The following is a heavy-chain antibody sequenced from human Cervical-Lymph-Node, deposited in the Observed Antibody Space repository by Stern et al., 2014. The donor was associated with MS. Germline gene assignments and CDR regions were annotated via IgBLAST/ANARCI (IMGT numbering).Heavy chain of an antibody. CDR3: ASSYSGWDNPYHFYGMDV. CDR1: GDTLSRYA. J-gene: IGHJ6*02. CDR2: ILPVFGKK. V-gene: IGHV1-69*01. Sequence: VQLVQSGAEVKKPGSSVKVSCKASGDTLSRYAISWVRQAPGQGLQWMGGILPVFGKKNYAQKFQGRVRLIADESTSTADMELSSLRSEDAAVYYCASSYSGWDNPYHFYGMDVWGQGTTVTVSS. D-gene: IGHD6-19*01.